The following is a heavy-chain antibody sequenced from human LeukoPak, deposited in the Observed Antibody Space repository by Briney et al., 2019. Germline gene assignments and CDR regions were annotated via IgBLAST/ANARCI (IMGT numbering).Heavy chain of an antibody. CDR3: ATGSAPKYGSGRYGVDY. D-gene: IGHD6-19*01. Sequence: ASVKVSCKVSGYTLTELSMHWVRQAPGKGLEWMGGFDPEDGETIYAQKFQGRVTMTEDTSTDTAYMELSSLRSEDTAVYYCATGSAPKYGSGRYGVDYWGQGTLVTVSS. J-gene: IGHJ4*02. V-gene: IGHV1-24*01. CDR1: GYTLTELS. CDR2: FDPEDGET.